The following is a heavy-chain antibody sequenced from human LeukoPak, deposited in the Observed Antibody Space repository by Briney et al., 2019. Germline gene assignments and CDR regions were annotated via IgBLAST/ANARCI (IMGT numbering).Heavy chain of an antibody. CDR2: INPNSGGT. V-gene: IGHV1-2*02. D-gene: IGHD1-14*01. J-gene: IGHJ3*02. CDR3: AREEVSFDM. Sequence: GASVKVSSKASGYTFTDYYMDWVRQAPGQGLEWMGWINPNSGGTKYAQKFQGRVTMTRDTSISTAYMELSRLRSDDTAVYYCAREEVSFDMWGQGTMVTVSS. CDR1: GYTFTDYY.